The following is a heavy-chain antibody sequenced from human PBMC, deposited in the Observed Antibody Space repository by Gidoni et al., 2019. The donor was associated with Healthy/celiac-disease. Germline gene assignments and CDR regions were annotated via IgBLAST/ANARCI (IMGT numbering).Heavy chain of an antibody. CDR1: GGTFSSYA. Sequence: QVQLVQSGAEVKKPGSSVKVSCKASGGTFSSYAISWVRQAPGQGLEWMGGIIPICGTANYAQKFQGRVTITADESTSTAYMELSSLRSEDTAVYYCARDGYCSGGSCYSNWFDPWGQGTLVTVSS. D-gene: IGHD2-15*01. CDR3: ARDGYCSGGSCYSNWFDP. V-gene: IGHV1-69*01. CDR2: IIPICGTA. J-gene: IGHJ5*02.